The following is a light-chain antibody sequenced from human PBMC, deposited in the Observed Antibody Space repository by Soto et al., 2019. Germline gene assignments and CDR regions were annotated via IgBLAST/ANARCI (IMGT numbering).Light chain of an antibody. J-gene: IGKJ2*01. V-gene: IGKV1-39*01. CDR1: QSIERY. Sequence: DIQMTQSPSSLSASVGDRVTITCRASQSIERYLNWYQQKSGKAPKFLVYATSHLQSGVPSRFSGSGSGTEFILTISGLQPEDFGSYYCQQTYTVPYTFGQGTKLEIE. CDR2: ATS. CDR3: QQTYTVPYT.